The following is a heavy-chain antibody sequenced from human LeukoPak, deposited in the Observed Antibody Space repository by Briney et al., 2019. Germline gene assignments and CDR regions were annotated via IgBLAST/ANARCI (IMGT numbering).Heavy chain of an antibody. J-gene: IGHJ3*02. CDR1: GFIFSNYV. CDR2: ISGSVGNT. CDR3: ANEYSKGDI. Sequence: GGSLRLSCATSGFIFSNYVMSCVRQAPGKGLEWVSAISGSVGNTYYADSVKGRFTISRDNSKNTLYLQMNSLRAEDAAVYYCANEYSKGDIWGQGTMVTVSS. D-gene: IGHD4-11*01. V-gene: IGHV3-23*01.